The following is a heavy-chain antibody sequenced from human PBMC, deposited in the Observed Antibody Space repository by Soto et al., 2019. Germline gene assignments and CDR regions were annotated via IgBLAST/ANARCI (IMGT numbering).Heavy chain of an antibody. J-gene: IGHJ6*02. CDR2: IYPGDSDT. CDR1: GYSFTNYW. CDR3: ARRGTTGYYFYGMDV. V-gene: IGHV5-51*01. D-gene: IGHD1-1*01. Sequence: VESLKISCHGSGYSFTNYWIGWVRQMPWKGLEWMGIIYPGDSDTRYSPSFQGQVTISADKSISTAYLQWSSLKASDTAMYYCARRGTTGYYFYGMDVWGQGTTVTVSS.